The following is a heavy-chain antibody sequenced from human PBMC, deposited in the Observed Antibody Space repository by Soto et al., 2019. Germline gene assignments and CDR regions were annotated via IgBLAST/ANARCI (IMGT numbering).Heavy chain of an antibody. CDR2: ISGSGRKT. CDR1: GFTFNTYD. J-gene: IGHJ4*02. V-gene: IGHV3-23*01. D-gene: IGHD3-16*01. CDR3: AGLMAAFGGGFDY. Sequence: GQLLASGGGWVQPGGSLRLSCAASGFTFNTYDMAWVRQAPGKGPEWVSDISGSGRKTNYADFVKGRFTISRDNSKNTLYLQMTTRRADDAAIYYCAGLMAAFGGGFDYWGPGTLVTVTS.